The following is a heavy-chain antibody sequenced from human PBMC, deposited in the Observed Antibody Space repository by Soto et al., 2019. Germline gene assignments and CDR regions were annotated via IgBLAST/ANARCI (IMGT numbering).Heavy chain of an antibody. CDR3: AKASGYCSSSTCSRLIYYYYGMDV. J-gene: IGHJ6*02. Sequence: GSLRLSCGASGFTFTSYGMHWVRQAPGKGLEWVAVISYDGGDKYYADSVKGRFTISRDNSKNTLYLQMNSLRAEDTAVYYCAKASGYCSSSTCSRLIYYYYGMDVWGQGTTVTVSS. CDR1: GFTFTSYG. V-gene: IGHV3-30*18. CDR2: ISYDGGDK. D-gene: IGHD2-2*01.